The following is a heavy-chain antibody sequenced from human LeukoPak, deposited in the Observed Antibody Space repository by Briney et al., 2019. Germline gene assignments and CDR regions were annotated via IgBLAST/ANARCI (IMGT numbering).Heavy chain of an antibody. J-gene: IGHJ4*02. V-gene: IGHV6-1*01. CDR3: ARAGHIAGDFDY. D-gene: IGHD2-21*01. CDR1: GDSVSINTAA. Sequence: SQTLSLTCAISGDSVSINTAAWNWVRQSPSRGLEWLGRTYYRSKWSNDYALSVKSRISINPDTSKNQFSLQLNSVTPEDTAIYYCARAGHIAGDFDYWGQGTLVTVSS. CDR2: TYYRSKWSN.